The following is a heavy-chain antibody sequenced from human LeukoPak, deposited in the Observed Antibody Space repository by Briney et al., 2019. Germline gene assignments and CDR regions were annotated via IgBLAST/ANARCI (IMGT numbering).Heavy chain of an antibody. D-gene: IGHD2-21*02. J-gene: IGHJ5*02. V-gene: IGHV3-23*01. Sequence: GGSLRLSCAASGFTFSSYAMSWVRQAPGKGLEWVSAISGSGGSTYYADSVKGRFTISRDNSKNTLYLQMNSLRAEDTAVYYCASGPYCGGDCSGYPWGQRTLVTVSS. CDR1: GFTFSSYA. CDR2: ISGSGGST. CDR3: ASGPYCGGDCSGYP.